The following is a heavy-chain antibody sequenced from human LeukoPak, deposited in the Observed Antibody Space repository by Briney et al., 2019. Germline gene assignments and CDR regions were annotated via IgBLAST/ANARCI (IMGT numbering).Heavy chain of an antibody. CDR3: AREIYGGCLNS. Sequence: PGGSLRLSCAASGFTFSTYSMNWVRQAPGKGPEWVSYISSSSTAIYYADSVKGRFTISRDNARDSLCLQMNSLRDEDTAVYYCAREIYGGCLNSWGQGTLVTVSS. CDR1: GFTFSTYS. D-gene: IGHD4-23*01. V-gene: IGHV3-48*02. J-gene: IGHJ4*02. CDR2: ISSSSTAI.